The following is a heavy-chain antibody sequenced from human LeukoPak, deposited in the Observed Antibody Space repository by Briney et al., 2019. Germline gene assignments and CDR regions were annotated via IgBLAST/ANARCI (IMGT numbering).Heavy chain of an antibody. CDR2: INPSDGTT. Sequence: WASVKVSCKASGYTFTTYYIHWLRQAPGQGLEWMGMINPSDGTTGYAQKLQSRLTVTRDTSTSTGSMELSSLRSEDTAVYYCARAPKGGLPGAYWGRGTLVTVSS. V-gene: IGHV1-46*04. J-gene: IGHJ4*02. D-gene: IGHD2-21*01. CDR1: GYTFTTYY. CDR3: ARAPKGGLPGAY.